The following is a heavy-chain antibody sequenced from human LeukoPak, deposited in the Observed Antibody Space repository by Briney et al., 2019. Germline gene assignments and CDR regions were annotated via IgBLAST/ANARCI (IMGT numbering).Heavy chain of an antibody. CDR1: GYIFTTYG. CDR3: VRDYDRQLGGVNWFDP. D-gene: IGHD6-6*01. J-gene: IGHJ5*02. CDR2: VYPSDSDT. V-gene: IGHV5-51*01. Sequence: GESLKISCKGSGYIFTTYGIGWVRQMPGKGLEWMGIVYPSDSDTTYSPSFQGQVTISADKSISTAYLQWNSLKASDTAMYYCVRDYDRQLGGVNWFDPWGQGSLVIVSS.